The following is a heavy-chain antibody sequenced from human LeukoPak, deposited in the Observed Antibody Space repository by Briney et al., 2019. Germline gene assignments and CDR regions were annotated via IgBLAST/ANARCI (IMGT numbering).Heavy chain of an antibody. CDR2: INPNSGGT. CDR3: ARVSLSGYLDY. CDR1: GYTFTGYY. J-gene: IGHJ4*02. D-gene: IGHD3-3*01. V-gene: IGHV1-2*02. Sequence: GASVKVSCKASGYTFTGYYMHWVRQAPGQGLEWMGWINPNSGGTNHAQKFQGRVTMTRDTSISTAYMELSRLRSDDTAVYYCARVSLSGYLDYWGQGTLVTVSS.